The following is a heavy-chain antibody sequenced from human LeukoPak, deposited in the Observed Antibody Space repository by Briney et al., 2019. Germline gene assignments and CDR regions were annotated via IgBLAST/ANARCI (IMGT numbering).Heavy chain of an antibody. D-gene: IGHD3-22*01. Sequence: VGSLRLSCAASGFTFSSYGMHWVRQAPGKGLEWVAVIWYDGSNKYYADSVKGRFTISRDNSKNTLYLQMNSLRAEDTAVYYLAQPDSSSGQGPLDYXRQATLVT. J-gene: IGHJ4*02. V-gene: IGHV3-33*01. CDR3: AQPDSSSGQGPLDY. CDR2: IWYDGSNK. CDR1: GFTFSSYG.